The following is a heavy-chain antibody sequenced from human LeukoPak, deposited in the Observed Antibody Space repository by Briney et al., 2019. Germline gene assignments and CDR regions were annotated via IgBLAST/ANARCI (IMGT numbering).Heavy chain of an antibody. Sequence: SETLSLTCTVSGXSINNSSSDYWAWIRQPPGKGLEWIGNIYYTGSTYYTSSLKSRVTMSVDTSKNVFSLTLKSLTSADTAVYYCARHLEYTTSGKAFDVWGQGTLVSVSS. D-gene: IGHD3-3*01. V-gene: IGHV4-39*01. CDR3: ARHLEYTTSGKAFDV. J-gene: IGHJ3*01. CDR2: IYYTGST. CDR1: GXSINNSSSDY.